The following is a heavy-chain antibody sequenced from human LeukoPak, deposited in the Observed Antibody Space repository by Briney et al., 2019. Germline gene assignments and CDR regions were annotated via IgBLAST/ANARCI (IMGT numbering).Heavy chain of an antibody. J-gene: IGHJ4*02. Sequence: PGGSLRLSCAASGFTFSSYSINGVRQAPGKGLEWVSSISSSSSYIYYADSVKGRYTTSRDNAKNSHYLQMNRLRAEDTPVYYCARPLIVGAAGLDYWGQGTLVTVSS. CDR3: ARPLIVGAAGLDY. V-gene: IGHV3-21*01. CDR1: GFTFSSYS. CDR2: ISSSSSYI. D-gene: IGHD1-26*01.